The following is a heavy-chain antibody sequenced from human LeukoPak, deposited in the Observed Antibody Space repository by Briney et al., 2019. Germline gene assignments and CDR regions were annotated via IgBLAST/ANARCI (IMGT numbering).Heavy chain of an antibody. V-gene: IGHV1-18*01. CDR1: GYTFTSCG. D-gene: IGHD3-3*01. J-gene: IGHJ4*02. CDR3: ARARRLRFLEWTPDFDY. CDR2: ISAYNGNT. Sequence: ASVKVSCKASGYTFTSCGISWVRQAPGQGLEWMGWISAYNGNTNYAQKVQGRVTMTTDTSTSTAYMELRSLRSDDTAVYYCARARRLRFLEWTPDFDYWGQGTLLTVSS.